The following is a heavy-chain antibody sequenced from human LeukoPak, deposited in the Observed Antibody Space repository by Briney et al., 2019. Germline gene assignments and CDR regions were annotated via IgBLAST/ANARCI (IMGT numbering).Heavy chain of an antibody. Sequence: TASETLSLTCAVSGYSISSGYYWGWIRQSPGKGLEWIGSVHHGGNNYYNPSLKSRVTISLDTSKNQLSLHLSSVRVADTAIYFCARDLTVSGLAAPNCFDPWGQGTLVTVSS. V-gene: IGHV4-38-2*02. D-gene: IGHD3/OR15-3a*01. CDR3: ARDLTVSGLAAPNCFDP. CDR1: GYSISSGYY. CDR2: VHHGGNN. J-gene: IGHJ5*02.